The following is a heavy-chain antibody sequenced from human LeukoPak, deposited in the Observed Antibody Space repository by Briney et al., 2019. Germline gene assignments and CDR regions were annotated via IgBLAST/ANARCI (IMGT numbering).Heavy chain of an antibody. D-gene: IGHD5-24*01. Sequence: SETLPLTCTVSGGSISSYYWSWIRQPPGKGLEWIGYIYYSGSTNYNPSLKSRVTISVDTSKNQFSLKLSSVTAADTAVYYCARDLRDGYANWYFDLWGRGTLVTVSS. J-gene: IGHJ2*01. V-gene: IGHV4-59*01. CDR2: IYYSGST. CDR3: ARDLRDGYANWYFDL. CDR1: GGSISSYY.